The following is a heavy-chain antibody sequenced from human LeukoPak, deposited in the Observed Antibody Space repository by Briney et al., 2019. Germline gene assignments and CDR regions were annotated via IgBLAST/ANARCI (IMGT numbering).Heavy chain of an antibody. J-gene: IGHJ4*02. D-gene: IGHD3-10*01. Sequence: PGGSLRLSCAASGFTFSDYSMSWIRQAPGKGLECVAHSLGHTNTMHYADSVKGRFTFSRDNSKNTMYLQMNSLRAEDTAVYYCAKSRPGPYFDYWGQGTLVTVSS. V-gene: IGHV3-23*01. CDR1: GFTFSDYS. CDR2: SLGHTNTM. CDR3: AKSRPGPYFDY.